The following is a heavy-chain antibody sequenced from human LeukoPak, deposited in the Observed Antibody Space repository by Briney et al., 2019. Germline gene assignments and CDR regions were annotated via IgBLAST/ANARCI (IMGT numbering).Heavy chain of an antibody. V-gene: IGHV5-51*01. CDR1: GYSFTSYW. CDR3: ARHIVEALYYFDY. J-gene: IGHJ4*02. Sequence: GESLKISCKGSGYSFTSYWIGWVRQMPGKGLEWMGIIYPGDSDTRYSPSFQGPVTISADKSISTAYLQWSSLKASDTAMYYCARHIVEALYYFDYWGQGTLVTVSS. CDR2: IYPGDSDT. D-gene: IGHD3-16*02.